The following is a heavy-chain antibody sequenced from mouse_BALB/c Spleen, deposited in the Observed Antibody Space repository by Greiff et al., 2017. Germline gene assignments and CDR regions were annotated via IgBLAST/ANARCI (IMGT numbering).Heavy chain of an antibody. D-gene: IGHD1-2*01. CDR1: GFAFSSYD. J-gene: IGHJ4*01. CDR2: ISSGGGST. Sequence: DVQLVESGGGLVKPGGSLKLSCAASGFAFSSYDMSWVRQTPEKRLESVAYISSGGGSTYYPDTVKGRFTISRDNAKNTLYLQMSSLKSEDTAMYYCARLITTAFYAMDYWGQGTSVTVSS. V-gene: IGHV5-12-1*01. CDR3: ARLITTAFYAMDY.